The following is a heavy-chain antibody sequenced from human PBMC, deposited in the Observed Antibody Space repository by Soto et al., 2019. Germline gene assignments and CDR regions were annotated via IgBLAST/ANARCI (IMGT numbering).Heavy chain of an antibody. V-gene: IGHV4-39*01. CDR3: ARHQGNPGSSWYSSYYYYMGV. J-gene: IGHJ6*03. D-gene: IGHD6-13*01. CDR1: GGSISSSSYY. Sequence: SETLSLTCTVSGGSISSSSYYWGWIRQPPGKGLEWIGSIYYSGSTYYNPSLKSRVTISVDTSKNQFSLKLSSVTAADTAVYYCARHQGNPGSSWYSSYYYYMGVWGKGTTVTVSS. CDR2: IYYSGST.